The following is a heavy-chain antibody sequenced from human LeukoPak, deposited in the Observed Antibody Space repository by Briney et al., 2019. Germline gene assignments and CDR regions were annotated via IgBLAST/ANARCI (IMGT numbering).Heavy chain of an antibody. Sequence: PGGSLRLSCAASGFTVSSNYMSWVRQAPGKGLEWVSVMYSGGSTYYADSAKGRFTISRDNSKNTLYLQMNSLRAQDTAVYYCARLGGYMVRGVILWGQGTLVTVSS. CDR1: GFTVSSNY. J-gene: IGHJ1*01. CDR3: ARLGGYMVRGVIL. CDR2: MYSGGST. D-gene: IGHD3-10*01. V-gene: IGHV3-53*01.